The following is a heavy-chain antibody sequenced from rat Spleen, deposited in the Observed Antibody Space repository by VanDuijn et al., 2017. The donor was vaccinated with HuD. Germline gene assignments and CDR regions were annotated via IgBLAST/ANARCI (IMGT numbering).Heavy chain of an antibody. V-gene: IGHV5-25*01. CDR3: ARHPDYSNYFDY. CDR2: ISPSGGGT. Sequence: EVQLVESGGDLVQPGRSLKLSCAASGFTFSNYDMAWVRQAPTKGLEWVASISPSGGGTYYRDSVKGRFTVSRDNAKSTLYLQMDSLRSADTATYYCARHPDYSNYFDYWGQGVMVTVSS. J-gene: IGHJ2*01. D-gene: IGHD1-1*01. CDR1: GFTFSNYD.